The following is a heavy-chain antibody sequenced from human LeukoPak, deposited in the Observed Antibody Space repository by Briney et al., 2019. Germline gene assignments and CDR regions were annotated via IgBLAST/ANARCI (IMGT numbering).Heavy chain of an antibody. D-gene: IGHD3-10*01. CDR2: ILYDGSNK. CDR1: GFTFSSYA. CDR3: AKDLRGQVLLWFGELSSPFDY. Sequence: GGSLRLSCAASGFTFSSYAMHWVRQAPGKGLEWVAVILYDGSNKYYADSVKGRFTISRDNSKNTLYLQMNSLRAEDTAVYYCAKDLRGQVLLWFGELSSPFDYWGQGTLVTVSS. J-gene: IGHJ4*02. V-gene: IGHV3-30-3*01.